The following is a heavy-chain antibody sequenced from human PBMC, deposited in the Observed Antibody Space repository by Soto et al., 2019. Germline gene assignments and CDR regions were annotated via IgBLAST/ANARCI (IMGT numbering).Heavy chain of an antibody. J-gene: IGHJ4*02. CDR3: ARNYYDSGGGFDY. D-gene: IGHD3-22*01. CDR1: GITFSSNY. CDR2: IYSGGST. V-gene: IGHV3-53*01. Sequence: GGSLRLSCAASGITFSSNYMSWVRQAPGKGREWVSVIYSGGSTYYADSVKGRFTISRHNSKNTLCLQMNSLRAEDTAVYYCARNYYDSGGGFDYWGQGTLVTVSS.